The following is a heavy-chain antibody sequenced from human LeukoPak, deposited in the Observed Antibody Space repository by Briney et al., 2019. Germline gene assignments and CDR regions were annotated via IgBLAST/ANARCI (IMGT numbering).Heavy chain of an antibody. D-gene: IGHD2-15*01. CDR1: GFTFSSYA. CDR2: ISGSGGST. CDR3: AKGSLGHCSGARCYPFDY. Sequence: GGSLRLSCAASGFTFSSYAMSWVRQAPGKGLEWVSAISGSGGSTHYADSVKGRFSISRDNSKNTLDLQMNSLRAEDTAVYYCAKGSLGHCSGARCYPFDYWGQGTLVTVSS. V-gene: IGHV3-23*01. J-gene: IGHJ4*02.